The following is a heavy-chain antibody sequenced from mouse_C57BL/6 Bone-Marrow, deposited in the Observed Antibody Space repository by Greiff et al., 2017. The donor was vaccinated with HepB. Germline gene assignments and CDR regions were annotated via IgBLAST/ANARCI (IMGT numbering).Heavy chain of an antibody. V-gene: IGHV1-26*01. CDR1: GYTFTDYY. D-gene: IGHD1-1*01. CDR2: INPNNGGT. Sequence: VQLQQSGPELVKPGASVKISCKASGYTFTDYYMNWVKQSHGKSLEWIGDINPNNGGTSYNQKFKGKATLTVDKSSSTAYMELRSLTSEDSAVYYCAITTVVGKYYAMDYWGQGTSVTVSS. CDR3: AITTVVGKYYAMDY. J-gene: IGHJ4*01.